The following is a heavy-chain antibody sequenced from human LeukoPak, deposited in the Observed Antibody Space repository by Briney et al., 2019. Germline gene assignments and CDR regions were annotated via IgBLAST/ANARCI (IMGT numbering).Heavy chain of an antibody. J-gene: IGHJ4*02. CDR1: GFTVSSNY. CDR2: IYSGGST. D-gene: IGHD3-22*01. CDR3: ARDFYSSGYYSDY. Sequence: PGGSLRLSCAASGFTVSSNYMSWVRQAPGEGLEWVSVIYSGGSTYYADSVEGRFTISRDNSKNTLYLQMNSLRAEDTAVYYCARDFYSSGYYSDYWGQGTLVTVSS. V-gene: IGHV3-53*01.